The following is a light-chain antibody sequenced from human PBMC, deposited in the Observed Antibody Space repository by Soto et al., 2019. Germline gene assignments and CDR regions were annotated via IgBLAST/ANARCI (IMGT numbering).Light chain of an antibody. Sequence: DIQMTQSPSTLSASVGDRVTITCRASQSISLWLAWYQQKPGRAPKLLIYRSSNLETGVPSRFSGGGSGTEFTLTISSLQPDDLATYYRQEYNSDSRTFGQGTKVEIK. CDR2: RSS. CDR1: QSISLW. CDR3: QEYNSDSRT. V-gene: IGKV1-5*03. J-gene: IGKJ1*01.